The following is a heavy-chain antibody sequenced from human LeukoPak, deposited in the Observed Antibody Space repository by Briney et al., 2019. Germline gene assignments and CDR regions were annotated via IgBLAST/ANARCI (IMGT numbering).Heavy chain of an antibody. D-gene: IGHD5-24*01. CDR1: GASISSRSSF. V-gene: IGHV4-39*07. CDR2: FIYGGNT. J-gene: IGHJ4*02. CDR3: ARDRRDGYNYDLDY. Sequence: SETLSLTCTVSGASISSRSSFWAWIRQPPGKGLEWIGSFIYGGNTYYTPSLKSRFTISVDTSKNQFSLKLNSVTVADTAVYFCARDRRDGYNYDLDYWGQGTLVTVSP.